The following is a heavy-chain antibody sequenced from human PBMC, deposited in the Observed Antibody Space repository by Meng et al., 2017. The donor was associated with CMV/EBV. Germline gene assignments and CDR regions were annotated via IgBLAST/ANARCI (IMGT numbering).Heavy chain of an antibody. Sequence: GESLKISCAASGFTFSSYAMSWVRQAPGKGLERVSAISGSGGSTYYADSVKGRFTISRDNSKNTLYLQMNSLRAEDTAVYYCAKNEGYCSSTSCRRYFDYWGQGTLVTVSS. D-gene: IGHD2-2*01. CDR1: GFTFSSYA. J-gene: IGHJ4*02. CDR2: ISGSGGST. CDR3: AKNEGYCSSTSCRRYFDY. V-gene: IGHV3-23*01.